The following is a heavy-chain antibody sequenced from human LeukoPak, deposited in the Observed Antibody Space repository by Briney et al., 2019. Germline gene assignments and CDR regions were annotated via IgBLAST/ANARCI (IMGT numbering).Heavy chain of an antibody. V-gene: IGHV4-34*01. CDR2: INHSGST. J-gene: IGHJ5*02. CDR3: ARDYTTTPKFDP. CDR1: GGSFSGYY. Sequence: SETLSLTCAVYGGSFSGYYWSWIRQPPGKGLEWIGEINHSGSTNYNPPLKSRVTISVDTSKNQFSLKLSSVTAADTAVYYCARDYTTTPKFDPWGQGTLVTVSS. D-gene: IGHD4-17*01.